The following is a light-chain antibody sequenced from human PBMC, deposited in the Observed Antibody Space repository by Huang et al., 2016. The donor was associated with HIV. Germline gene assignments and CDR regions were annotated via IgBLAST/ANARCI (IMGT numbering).Light chain of an antibody. CDR2: GAS. J-gene: IGKJ2*01. V-gene: IGKV3-15*01. CDR1: QSVSTH. CDR3: QQYNSWPPNT. Sequence: EIVMTQSPATLSVSPGEGATLSCRTSQSVSTHLAWYQHKPGQAPRLLIHGASTRATGVPARFSGSWSGTEFTLTISTLQSEDFAVYYCQQYNSWPPNTFGQGTNLEI.